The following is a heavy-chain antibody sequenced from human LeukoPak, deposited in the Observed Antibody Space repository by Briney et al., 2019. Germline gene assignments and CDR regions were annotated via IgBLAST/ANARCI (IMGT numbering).Heavy chain of an antibody. CDR1: GGTFSSYA. D-gene: IGHD2-2*01. CDR2: IIPIFGTA. J-gene: IGHJ4*02. Sequence: SVKVSCKASGGTFSSYAISWVRQAPGQGLEWMGGIIPIFGTANYAQKFQGRVTITTDESTSTAYMELSSLRSEDTAVYYCARDKYTYCSSTSCYPTYWGQGTLVTVSS. CDR3: ARDKYTYCSSTSCYPTY. V-gene: IGHV1-69*05.